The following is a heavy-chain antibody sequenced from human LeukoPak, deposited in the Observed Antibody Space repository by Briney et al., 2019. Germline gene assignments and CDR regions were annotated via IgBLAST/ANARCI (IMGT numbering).Heavy chain of an antibody. V-gene: IGHV3-30*03. D-gene: IGHD3-10*01. CDR2: ISYDGSNK. Sequence: PGGSLRLSCAASGFTFSSYGMHWVRQAPGKGLEWVAVISYDGSNKYYADSVKGRFPISRDNSKNTLYLQMNSLRAEDTAVYYCWTYYYGSGTTDAFDIWGQGTMVTVSS. J-gene: IGHJ3*02. CDR3: WTYYYGSGTTDAFDI. CDR1: GFTFSSYG.